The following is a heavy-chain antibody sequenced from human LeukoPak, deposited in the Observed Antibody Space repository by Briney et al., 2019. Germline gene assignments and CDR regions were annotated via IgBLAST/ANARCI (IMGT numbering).Heavy chain of an antibody. CDR1: GFTFSSYG. V-gene: IGHV3-30*02. J-gene: IGHJ4*02. Sequence: PGGSLRLSCAASGFTFSSYGMHWVRQAPGKGLEWVAVIWYDGSKKYSADSVKGRFTIYRDNSKKTLYLQMNSLRAEDTAVYYCAKIPFYESSGYTFDYWGQGTLVTVSS. D-gene: IGHD3-22*01. CDR2: IWYDGSKK. CDR3: AKIPFYESSGYTFDY.